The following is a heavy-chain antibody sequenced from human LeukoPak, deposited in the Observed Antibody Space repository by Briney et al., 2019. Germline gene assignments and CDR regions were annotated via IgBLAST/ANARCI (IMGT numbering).Heavy chain of an antibody. Sequence: SSETLSLTCTVSGGSISSYYWSWIRQPPGKGLEWIGYIYHSGSTNYNPSLKSRVTISVDTSKNQFSLKLSSVTAADTAVYYCARGLQLWLKWGQGTLVTVSS. CDR3: ARGLQLWLK. V-gene: IGHV4-59*01. CDR1: GGSISSYY. J-gene: IGHJ4*02. D-gene: IGHD5-18*01. CDR2: IYHSGST.